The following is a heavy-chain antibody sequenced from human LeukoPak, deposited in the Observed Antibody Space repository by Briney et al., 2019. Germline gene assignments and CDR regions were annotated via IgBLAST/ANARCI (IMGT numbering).Heavy chain of an antibody. Sequence: PGGSLRLSCAASGFTFSSYWMHWVRQAPGKGLWRGAGIWYDGSNKSYADSVKGRFTVSRDNSKSTLYLQMNSLTVEDTAVYYCARARNDYDSNGFSALDYWGQGTLVTVSS. D-gene: IGHD3-22*01. CDR1: GFTFSSYW. V-gene: IGHV3-33*08. CDR2: IWYDGSNK. CDR3: ARARNDYDSNGFSALDY. J-gene: IGHJ4*02.